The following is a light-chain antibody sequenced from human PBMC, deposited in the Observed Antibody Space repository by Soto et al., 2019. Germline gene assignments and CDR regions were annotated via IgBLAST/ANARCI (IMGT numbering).Light chain of an antibody. CDR1: QDINSW. J-gene: IGKJ4*01. V-gene: IGKV1-12*01. CDR3: QQSKSFPLT. CDR2: IAS. Sequence: DIQMTQSPSSVSASVGDRVTITCRASQDINSWLTSYQQKPGKAPKVLIYIASRLQPGVPSRFSGRGSGTDFSLTISNLQPEDFATYFWQQSKSFPLTFGGGTKVEIK.